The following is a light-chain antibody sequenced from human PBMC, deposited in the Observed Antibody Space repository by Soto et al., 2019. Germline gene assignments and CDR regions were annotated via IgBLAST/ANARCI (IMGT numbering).Light chain of an antibody. V-gene: IGLV1-44*01. J-gene: IGLJ3*02. CDR2: SNN. CDR3: AAWDDSLNGVV. Sequence: QSVLTQPPSASGTPGQRVTISCSGSSSNIGINTVNWYQQLPGTAPKLLMYSNNQRPSGVPDRFFGSKSGTSASLAIRGLQSEDEADYYCAAWDDSLNGVVFGGGTKVTVL. CDR1: SSNIGINT.